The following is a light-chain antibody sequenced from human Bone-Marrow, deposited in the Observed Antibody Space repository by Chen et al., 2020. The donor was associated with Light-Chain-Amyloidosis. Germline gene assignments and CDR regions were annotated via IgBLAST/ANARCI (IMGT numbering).Light chain of an antibody. J-gene: IGLJ2*01. CDR2: RDT. CDR1: DLPTKY. V-gene: IGLV3-25*03. Sequence: SYELTQPLSVSVSPGQTARITCSGDDLPTKYAYWYQQKPGQAPVLVIRRDTERPSGISERFSGSSSGTTATLTISGVQAEDEADYHCQSADSSGTYEVIFGGGTKLTVL. CDR3: QSADSSGTYEVI.